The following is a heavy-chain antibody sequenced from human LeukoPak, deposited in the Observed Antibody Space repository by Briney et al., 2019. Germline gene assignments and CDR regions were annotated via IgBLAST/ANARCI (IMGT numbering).Heavy chain of an antibody. J-gene: IGHJ4*02. D-gene: IGHD3-10*01. CDR2: INPSGGST. CDR1: GYTFTSYY. Sequence: ASVKVSCKASGYTFTSYYMHWVRQAPGQGLEWMGIINPSGGSTSYAQKFQGRVTMTRDTSTSTVYMELSSLRSEDTAVYYCASGSGHYYGSGSYFFDYWGQGTLVTVSS. CDR3: ASGSGHYYGSGSYFFDY. V-gene: IGHV1-46*01.